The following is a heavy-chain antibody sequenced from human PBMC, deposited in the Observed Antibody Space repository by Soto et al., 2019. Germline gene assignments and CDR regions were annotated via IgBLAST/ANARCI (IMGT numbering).Heavy chain of an antibody. V-gene: IGHV4-39*01. D-gene: IGHD4-17*01. CDR2: IYYSGST. CDR1: CCSVSSSSYY. Sequence: SATLSLRCTFACCSVSSSSYYWGWSRQPPGKGLEWIGSIYYSGSTYYNPSLKSRVTISVDTSKNQFSLKLSSVTAADTAVYYCARMGFDYGGNKDAFDIWGQGTMVT. J-gene: IGHJ3*02. CDR3: ARMGFDYGGNKDAFDI.